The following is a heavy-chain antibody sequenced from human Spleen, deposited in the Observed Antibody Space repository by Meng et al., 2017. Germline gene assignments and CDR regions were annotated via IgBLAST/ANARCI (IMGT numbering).Heavy chain of an antibody. CDR3: ARDSEGVRGVLPLDS. Sequence: QRCLSVVEVKEPGAPVTVSCKASGYNSHDYYRHWVRRGPGQGLEWMGRINPKSGDTHYAQKFQARVTMTGDTSISTAYMELSGLRSDDTAMYYCARDSEGVRGVLPLDSWGQGTLVTVSS. CDR1: GYNSHDYY. D-gene: IGHD3-10*02. V-gene: IGHV1-2*06. J-gene: IGHJ4*02. CDR2: INPKSGDT.